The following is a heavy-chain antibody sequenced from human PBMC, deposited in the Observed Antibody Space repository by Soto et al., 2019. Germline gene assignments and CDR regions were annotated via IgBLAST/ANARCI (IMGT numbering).Heavy chain of an antibody. CDR1: SGSFSGYY. Sequence: SETLSLTCAVYSGSFSGYYWSWIRQPPGKGLEWIGEINHSGSTNYNPSLKSRVTISVDTSKNQFSLKLSSVTAADTAVYYCARRIQLWLRVYYDSSGYYNFDYWGQGTLVTVSS. CDR3: ARRIQLWLRVYYDSSGYYNFDY. J-gene: IGHJ4*02. V-gene: IGHV4-34*01. CDR2: INHSGST. D-gene: IGHD3-22*01.